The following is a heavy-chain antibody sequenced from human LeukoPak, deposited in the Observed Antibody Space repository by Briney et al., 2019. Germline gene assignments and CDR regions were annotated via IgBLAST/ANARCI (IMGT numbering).Heavy chain of an antibody. D-gene: IGHD2-21*02. CDR2: IYYSGGT. Sequence: SETLSLTCTVSGGSISSYYWSWIRQPPGKGLEWIGYIYYSGGTNYNPSLKSRVTISVDTSKNQFSLKLSSVTAADTAVYYCAFSQGGGGDWPFDYWGQGTLVTVSS. CDR3: AFSQGGGGDWPFDY. CDR1: GGSISSYY. J-gene: IGHJ4*02. V-gene: IGHV4-59*12.